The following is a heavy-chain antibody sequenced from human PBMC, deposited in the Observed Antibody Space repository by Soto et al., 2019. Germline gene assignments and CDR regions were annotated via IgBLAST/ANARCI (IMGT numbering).Heavy chain of an antibody. CDR3: ARCSAASGTYYFDY. CDR1: GDSIIGTHW. Sequence: TLSLTCAVSGDSIIGTHWWSWVRRPPGKGLEFIGETHHSRGTNYNPSLRSRVTMSLDKSKNQLSLILYSVTAADTGVYYCARCSAASGTYYFDYWGQGTLVTVSS. CDR2: THHSRGT. V-gene: IGHV4-4*02. D-gene: IGHD6-13*01. J-gene: IGHJ4*01.